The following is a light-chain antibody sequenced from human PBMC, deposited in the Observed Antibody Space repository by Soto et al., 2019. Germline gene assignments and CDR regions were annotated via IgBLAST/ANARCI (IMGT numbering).Light chain of an antibody. Sequence: QSALTQPASVSGSPGQSITISCTGTSRDVGGYNFVSWYQQHPGKAPKLIIYDVSHRPSGVSNRFSGSKSGNTASLTISGPQAEDEADYYCSSYTTSSACDDNYVFGTGTKVTVL. CDR2: DVS. J-gene: IGLJ1*01. CDR1: SRDVGGYNF. V-gene: IGLV2-14*01. CDR3: SSYTTSSACDDNYV.